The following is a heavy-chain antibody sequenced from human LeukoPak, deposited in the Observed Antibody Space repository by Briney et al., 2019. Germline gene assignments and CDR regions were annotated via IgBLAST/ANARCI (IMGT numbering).Heavy chain of an antibody. CDR2: INPNSGGT. CDR3: ARDENWNYVAYYMDV. D-gene: IGHD1-7*01. CDR1: GYTFTGYY. V-gene: IGHV1-2*02. J-gene: IGHJ6*03. Sequence: ASVKVSCKASGYTFTGYYIHWVRQAPGQGLEWMGWINPNSGGTNSAQKFQGRVTLTRDTSISTAYMELSRLTSDDTAVYYCARDENWNYVAYYMDVWGKGTTVTVSS.